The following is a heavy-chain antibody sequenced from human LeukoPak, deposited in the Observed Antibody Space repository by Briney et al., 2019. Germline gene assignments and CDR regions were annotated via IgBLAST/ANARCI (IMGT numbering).Heavy chain of an antibody. CDR3: ARGQLGYCSSTSCYRGFDP. CDR1: GYTFTSYG. V-gene: IGHV1-18*01. CDR2: ISAYNGNT. D-gene: IGHD2-2*01. J-gene: IGHJ5*02. Sequence: GASVKVSCKASGYTFTSYGISWVRQAPGQGLEWMGWISAYNGNTNYAQKLQGRVTMTTDTSTSTAYMELRSLRSDDTAVYYCARGQLGYCSSTSCYRGFDPWGQGTLVTVSS.